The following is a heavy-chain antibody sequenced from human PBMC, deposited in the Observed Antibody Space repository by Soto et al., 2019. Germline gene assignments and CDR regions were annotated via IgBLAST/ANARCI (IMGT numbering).Heavy chain of an antibody. J-gene: IGHJ6*02. CDR2: IKQDGSEK. CDR1: GFTFSSYW. V-gene: IGHV3-7*03. D-gene: IGHD2-2*01. Sequence: GGSLRLSCAASGFTFSSYWMSWVRKSPGKGLGWVANIKQDGSEKYYVDSVKGRFTISRENAKNSLYLQMNSLRAEDTAVYYCARDRCSNTSCTYYYYGMDVWGQGTTVTVSS. CDR3: ARDRCSNTSCTYYYYGMDV.